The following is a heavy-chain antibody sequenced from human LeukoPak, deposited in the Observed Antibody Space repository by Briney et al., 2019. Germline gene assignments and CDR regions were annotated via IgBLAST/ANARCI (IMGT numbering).Heavy chain of an antibody. CDR1: GFTFSSCT. J-gene: IGHJ4*02. CDR2: ISGSGRDT. D-gene: IGHD5-18*01. Sequence: GGSLRLSCAASGFTFSSCTMSWVRLAPGKGREWVSLISGSGRDTYYADSVKGRFTISRDNSKNRLYLQMNSLRAEDTAVYYCARDLSDTAMVTVGWFQDHWGQGTLVTVSS. CDR3: ARDLSDTAMVTVGWFQDH. V-gene: IGHV3-23*01.